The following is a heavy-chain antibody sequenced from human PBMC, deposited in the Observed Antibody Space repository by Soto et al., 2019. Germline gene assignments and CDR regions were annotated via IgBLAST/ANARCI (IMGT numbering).Heavy chain of an antibody. CDR3: ASGLQPLEWLHDWFDP. J-gene: IGHJ5*02. CDR1: GYTFTSYG. D-gene: IGHD3-3*01. V-gene: IGHV1-18*04. Sequence: QVQLVQSGAEVKKPGASVKVSCKASGYTFTSYGISWVRQAPGQGLEWMGWTSAYNGNTNYAQKLQGRVTMTTDTTTSTSYMELRSLRSDDTAVYYCASGLQPLEWLHDWFDPWGQGPLATVSS. CDR2: TSAYNGNT.